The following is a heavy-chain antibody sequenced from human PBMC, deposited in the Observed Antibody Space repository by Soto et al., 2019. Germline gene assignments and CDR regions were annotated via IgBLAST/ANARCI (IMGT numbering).Heavy chain of an antibody. Sequence: SETLSLTCAVSGYSISSAYCWGWIRQPPGKGLEWIGSVYYTGSTDYNPSLKSRVTISVDTSKNQFSLKLSSVTAADTAVYYCAREETGTLLSPPYTTTIVGMDVWGQGTTVTVSS. CDR2: VYYTGST. CDR1: GYSISSAYC. J-gene: IGHJ6*02. D-gene: IGHD1-1*01. V-gene: IGHV4-38-2*02. CDR3: AREETGTLLSPPYTTTIVGMDV.